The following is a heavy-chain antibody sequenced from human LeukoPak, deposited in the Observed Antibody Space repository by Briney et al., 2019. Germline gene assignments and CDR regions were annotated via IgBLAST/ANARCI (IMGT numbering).Heavy chain of an antibody. D-gene: IGHD3-10*01. CDR3: ATDRGRFDY. V-gene: IGHV3-7*01. J-gene: IGHJ4*02. Sequence: GGSLRHSCGASEHIFSTYWMSWVRQAPGKGPEWVANIKQDGSEKYHLDSVEGRFTISRDHAKNSVYLQMNSLRAEDTAVYYCATDRGRFDYWGQGTLVTVSS. CDR2: IKQDGSEK. CDR1: EHIFSTYW.